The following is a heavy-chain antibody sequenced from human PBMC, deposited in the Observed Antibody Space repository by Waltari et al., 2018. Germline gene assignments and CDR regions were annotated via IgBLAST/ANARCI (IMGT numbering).Heavy chain of an antibody. Sequence: DVQLVEYGGGLVKAGGSLSLPWAASGFSFRSTDMNLVRQAPGGGLEWVASISGRGRSYIFYTNLVMGRFTNSRDNAKDSRFLQMNSLRAEDTAVYYCTRDLYGSGGDYFDPWGQGTLVTVSS. CDR2: ISGRGRSYI. J-gene: IGHJ4*02. V-gene: IGHV3-21*01. CDR1: GFSFRSTD. D-gene: IGHD6-19*01. CDR3: TRDLYGSGGDYFDP.